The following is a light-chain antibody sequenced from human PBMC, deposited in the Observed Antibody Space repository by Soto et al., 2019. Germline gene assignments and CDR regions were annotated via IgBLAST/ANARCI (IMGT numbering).Light chain of an antibody. CDR2: DVS. CDR1: QSVNSY. Sequence: EIVLTQSPATLSLSPGERATLSCRASQSVNSYVAWYQQKPGQAPRLLIYDVSNRAAGIPARFSGSGSGTDFTLTISSLEPEDFSVYYCQQPGNGPPEVTFGVGTKVEIK. V-gene: IGKV3-11*01. J-gene: IGKJ4*01. CDR3: QQPGNGPPEVT.